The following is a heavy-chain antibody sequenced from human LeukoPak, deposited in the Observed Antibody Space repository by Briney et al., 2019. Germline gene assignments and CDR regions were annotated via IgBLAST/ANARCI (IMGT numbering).Heavy chain of an antibody. D-gene: IGHD6-19*01. Sequence: VASVKVSCKSSGYTFTSYYMHWVRQAPGQGLEWMGWISAKKGNTDYAQKLQGRVTMTTDTSTSTAYMELRSLRSDDTAVYYCARDMYSSGRVPFDYWGQGTLVTVSS. CDR3: ARDMYSSGRVPFDY. CDR1: GYTFTSYY. V-gene: IGHV1-18*04. J-gene: IGHJ4*02. CDR2: ISAKKGNT.